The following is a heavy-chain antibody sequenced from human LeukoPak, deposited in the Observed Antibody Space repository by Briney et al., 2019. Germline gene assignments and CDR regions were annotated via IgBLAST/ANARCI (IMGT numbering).Heavy chain of an antibody. V-gene: IGHV3-23*01. CDR2: TSGGGGST. Sequence: GSLRLSCAASGFTFTSYSMNWVRQAPGKGLEWVSTTSGGGGSTYYADSVKGRFTISRDNSKNTLYLQVNSLRAEDTAVYYCAKGGKWDVTPFDYWGQGTLVTVSS. J-gene: IGHJ4*02. CDR3: AKGGKWDVTPFDY. D-gene: IGHD1-26*01. CDR1: GFTFTSYS.